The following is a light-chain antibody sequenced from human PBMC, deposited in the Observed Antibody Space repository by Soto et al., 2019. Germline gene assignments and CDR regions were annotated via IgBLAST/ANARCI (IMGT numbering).Light chain of an antibody. V-gene: IGKV3-20*01. Sequence: LTQSPGTLSLSPGERATLSCRASQSVSSSYLAWYQQKPGQAPRLLIYGASSRATGIPDRFSGSGSGTDFTLTISRLEPEDFAVYYCQQYGSSPYTFGGGTKVEIK. CDR2: GAS. CDR1: QSVSSSY. CDR3: QQYGSSPYT. J-gene: IGKJ4*01.